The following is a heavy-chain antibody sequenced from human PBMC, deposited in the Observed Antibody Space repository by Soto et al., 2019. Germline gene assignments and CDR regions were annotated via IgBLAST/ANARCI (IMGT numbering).Heavy chain of an antibody. J-gene: IGHJ4*02. CDR3: ARDRYGDYYSDY. CDR1: GYTFTSYY. D-gene: IGHD4-17*01. Sequence: ASVKVSCKASGYTFTSYYMHWLRQAPGQGLEWMGIINPSGGSTSYAQKFQGRVTMTRDTSTSTVYMGLSSLRSEDTAVYYCARDRYGDYYSDYWGQGTLVTVSS. CDR2: INPSGGST. V-gene: IGHV1-46*01.